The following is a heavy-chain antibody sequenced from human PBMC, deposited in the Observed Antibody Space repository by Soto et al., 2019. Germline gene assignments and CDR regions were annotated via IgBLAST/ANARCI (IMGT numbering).Heavy chain of an antibody. J-gene: IGHJ5*02. CDR3: ARDYWFDP. CDR2: ISYDGSNK. Sequence: TGGSLRLSCAASGFTFSSYAMHWVRQAPGKGLEWVAVISYDGSNKYYADSVKGRFTISRDNSKNTLYLQMNSLRAEDTAVYYCARDYWFDPWGQGTLVTVSS. V-gene: IGHV3-30-3*01. CDR1: GFTFSSYA.